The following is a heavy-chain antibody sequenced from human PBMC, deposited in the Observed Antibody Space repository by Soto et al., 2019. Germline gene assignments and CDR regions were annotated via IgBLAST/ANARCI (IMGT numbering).Heavy chain of an antibody. CDR3: ARGSVVLMVYATFDY. CDR1: GGTFSGYA. D-gene: IGHD2-8*01. CDR2: IIPIFGTA. Sequence: VKVSCKASGGTFSGYAISWVRQAPGQGLEWMGGIIPIFGTANYAQKFQGRVTITADESTSTAYMELSSLRSEDTAVYYCARGSVVLMVYATFDYWGQGTRVTVSS. V-gene: IGHV1-69*01. J-gene: IGHJ4*02.